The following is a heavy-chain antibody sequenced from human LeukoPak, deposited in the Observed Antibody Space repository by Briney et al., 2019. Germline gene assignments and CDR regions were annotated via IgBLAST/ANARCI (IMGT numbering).Heavy chain of an antibody. CDR1: GFSLSTRAVG. J-gene: IGHJ4*02. V-gene: IGHV2-5*02. CDR3: AHNKIARGYSYGRPNYFDY. CDR2: IYWDDDK. Sequence: ESGPTLLHPTPTLTLTFTFSGFSLSTRAVGVGWIRQPPGKALEWLTLIYWDDDKRYSPSLKSRLTITKDTSKNQVVLTMTNMDPVDTATYYCAHNKIARGYSYGRPNYFDYWGQGTLVTVSS. D-gene: IGHD5-18*01.